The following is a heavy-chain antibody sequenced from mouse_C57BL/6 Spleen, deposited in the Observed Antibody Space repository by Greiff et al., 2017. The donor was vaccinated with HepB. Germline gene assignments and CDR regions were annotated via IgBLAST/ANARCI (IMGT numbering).Heavy chain of an antibody. CDR2: IYPGSGNT. J-gene: IGHJ4*01. CDR3: ARGGLYAMDY. CDR1: GYTFTDYY. V-gene: IGHV1-76*01. Sequence: QVQLKHSGAELVRPGASVKLSCKASGYTFTDYYINWVKQRPGQGLEWIARIYPGSGNTYYNEKFKGKATLTAEKSSSTAYMQLSSLTSEDSAVYFCARGGLYAMDYWGQGTSVTVSS.